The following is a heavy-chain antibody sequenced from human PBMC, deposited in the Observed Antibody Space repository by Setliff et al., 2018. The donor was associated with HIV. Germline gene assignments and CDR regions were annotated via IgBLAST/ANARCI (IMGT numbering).Heavy chain of an antibody. V-gene: IGHV1-24*01. CDR2: FDPEDGET. CDR1: GYTLTELS. J-gene: IGHJ5*02. CDR3: TSSFRIFYYDSRTYSKWFDP. Sequence: ASVKVSCKVSGYTLTELSMHWVRQAPGKGLEWMGGFDPEDGETIYAQKFQGRVTITRDTSASTAYMELSSLSSDDTAVYYCTSSFRIFYYDSRTYSKWFDPWGQGTLVTVSS. D-gene: IGHD3-22*01.